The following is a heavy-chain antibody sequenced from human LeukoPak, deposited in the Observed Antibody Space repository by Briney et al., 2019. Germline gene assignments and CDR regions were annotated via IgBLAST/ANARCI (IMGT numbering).Heavy chain of an antibody. Sequence: PGGSLRLSCAASGFTFSSYWMHWVRQAPGKGLVWVSRINPDGSSTNYADSVKGRFTISRDNAKNTLYLQMNGLRAEDTAVYYCATDRSSIAARPHWGQGTLVTVSS. CDR3: ATDRSSIAARPH. V-gene: IGHV3-74*01. CDR1: GFTFSSYW. CDR2: INPDGSST. D-gene: IGHD6-6*01. J-gene: IGHJ4*02.